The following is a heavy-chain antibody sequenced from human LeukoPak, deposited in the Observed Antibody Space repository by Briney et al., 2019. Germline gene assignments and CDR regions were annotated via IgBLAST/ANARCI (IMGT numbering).Heavy chain of an antibody. CDR2: IYPHDSDT. J-gene: IGHJ4*02. V-gene: IGHV5-51*01. CDR1: GYIFSSHW. Sequence: GESLKISCKGSGYIFSSHWIAWVRQMPGKGLEWMGIIYPHDSDTRYSPSFQGQVTISADKSISTAYLQWGSLKASDTAMYYCARLHARISAYFDYWGQGTLVTVSS. CDR3: ARLHARISAYFDY. D-gene: IGHD2/OR15-2a*01.